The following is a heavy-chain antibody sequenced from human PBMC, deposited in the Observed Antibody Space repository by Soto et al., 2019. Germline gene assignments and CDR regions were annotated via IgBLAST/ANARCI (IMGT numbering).Heavy chain of an antibody. CDR1: GFTFSSYG. CDR2: ISYDGSNK. V-gene: IGHV3-30*18. Sequence: GGSLRLSCAASGFTFSSYGMHWVRQAPGKGLEWVAVISYDGSNKYYADSVKGRFTISRDNSKNTLYLQMNSLRAEDTAVYYCAKELIRRSSYPAAIGYYGMDVWGQGTTVTVSS. D-gene: IGHD2-2*02. J-gene: IGHJ6*02. CDR3: AKELIRRSSYPAAIGYYGMDV.